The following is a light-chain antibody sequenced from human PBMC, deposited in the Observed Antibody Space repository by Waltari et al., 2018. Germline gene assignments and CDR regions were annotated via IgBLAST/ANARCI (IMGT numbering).Light chain of an antibody. CDR3: QSYDSSLSGVR. CDR2: GNS. CDR1: RPNIRAGYD. Sequence: QSVLTQPPSVSGAPGQRVTISCTWSRPNIRAGYDVPWYQQLPGTAPKLLIYGNSNRPSGVPDRFSGSKSGTSASLAITGLQAEDEADYYCQSYDSSLSGVRFGGGTKLTVL. J-gene: IGLJ2*01. V-gene: IGLV1-40*01.